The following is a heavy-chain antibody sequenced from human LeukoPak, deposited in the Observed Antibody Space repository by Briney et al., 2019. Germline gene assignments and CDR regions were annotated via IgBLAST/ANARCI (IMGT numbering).Heavy chain of an antibody. CDR3: ARDYSNYEMYYYYYMDV. V-gene: IGHV3-30-3*01. D-gene: IGHD4-11*01. CDR1: GFTFSSYA. J-gene: IGHJ6*03. Sequence: PGGSLRLSCAASGFTFSSYAMHWVRQAPGKGLEWVAVILYDGSNKYYADSVKGRFTISRDNSKNTLYLQMNSLRAEDTAVYYCARDYSNYEMYYYYYMDVWGKGTTVTVSS. CDR2: ILYDGSNK.